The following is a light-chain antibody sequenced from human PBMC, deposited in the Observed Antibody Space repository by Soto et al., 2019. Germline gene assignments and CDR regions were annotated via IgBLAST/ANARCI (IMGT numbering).Light chain of an antibody. V-gene: IGKV3-15*01. CDR2: GAS. CDR3: QQYNNWPRT. CDR1: QSVSSN. J-gene: IGKJ1*01. Sequence: EIVMTQSPAPLALSPGERATLSCRASQSVSSNLAWYQQKPGQAPRLLIYGASTRATGIPARFSGRGSGTEFTLTISSLQSEDFAVYYCQQYNNWPRTFGQGTKVDIK.